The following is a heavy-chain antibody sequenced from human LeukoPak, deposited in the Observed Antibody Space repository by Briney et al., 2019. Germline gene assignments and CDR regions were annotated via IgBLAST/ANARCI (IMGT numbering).Heavy chain of an antibody. CDR1: RFTVSSNY. D-gene: IGHD6-19*01. CDR2: IYSGGRT. Sequence: GGSLRLSCAVSRFTVSSNYMVWVRQAPGKGLEWVSVIYSGGRTYYAASVPGRFTISRDNSKSTLYLQMNSLRAEDTAVYYCARLAVALGHGDAFDIWGQGTMLTVSS. CDR3: ARLAVALGHGDAFDI. J-gene: IGHJ3*02. V-gene: IGHV3-66*01.